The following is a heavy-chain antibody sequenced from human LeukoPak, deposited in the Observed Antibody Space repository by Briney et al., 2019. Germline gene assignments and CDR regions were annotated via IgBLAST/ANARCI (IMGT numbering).Heavy chain of an antibody. CDR3: AKDRITMVRGAPEYYFDY. CDR1: GFTFSSYA. CDR2: ISGSGGST. D-gene: IGHD3-10*01. J-gene: IGHJ4*02. V-gene: IGHV3-23*01. Sequence: AGGSLRLSCAASGFTFSSYAMSWVRQAPGKGLEWVSAISGSGGSTYYADSVKGRFTISRDNSKNTLYLQMNSLRAEDTAVYCCAKDRITMVRGAPEYYFDYWGQGTLVTVSS.